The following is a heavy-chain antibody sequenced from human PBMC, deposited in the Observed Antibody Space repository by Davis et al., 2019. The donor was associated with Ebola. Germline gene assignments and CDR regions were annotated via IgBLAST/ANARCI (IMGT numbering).Heavy chain of an antibody. J-gene: IGHJ4*02. D-gene: IGHD5-18*01. Sequence: MPSETLSLTCTVSGGSISSYYWSWIRQPPGKGLEWIGEINHSGSTNYNPSLKSRVTISVDTSKNQFSLKLSSVTAADTAVYYCARARGYSYIDYWGQGTLVTVSS. V-gene: IGHV4-34*01. CDR1: GGSISSYY. CDR3: ARARGYSYIDY. CDR2: INHSGST.